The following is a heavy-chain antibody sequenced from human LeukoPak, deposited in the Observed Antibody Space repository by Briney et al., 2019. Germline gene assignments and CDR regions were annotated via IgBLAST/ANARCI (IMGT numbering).Heavy chain of an antibody. V-gene: IGHV1-2*02. CDR2: INPNSGGT. J-gene: IGHJ4*02. D-gene: IGHD6-13*01. Sequence: ASVKVSCKASGYTFTGYYMHWVRQAPGQGLEWMGWINPNSGGTNYAQKFQDRVTMTRDTSIGTAYMELSRLRSDDTAVYYCARPTLPDYSSSWYLGWGQGTLVTVSS. CDR1: GYTFTGYY. CDR3: ARPTLPDYSSSWYLG.